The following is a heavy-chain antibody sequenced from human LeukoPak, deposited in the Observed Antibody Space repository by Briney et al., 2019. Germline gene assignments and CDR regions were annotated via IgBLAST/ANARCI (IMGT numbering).Heavy chain of an antibody. CDR1: GFTFSDYG. CDR3: ARHWWSGGSSPSNY. Sequence: GGSLRLSCAASGFTFSDYGIHWVRQAPGKGLEWVAVIWYDGSNKYYVDSVKGRFTISRDNSENTLFLQMNSLRTEDTAVYYCARHWWSGGSSPSNYWGQGTLVTVSS. J-gene: IGHJ4*02. V-gene: IGHV3-33*01. D-gene: IGHD1-26*01. CDR2: IWYDGSNK.